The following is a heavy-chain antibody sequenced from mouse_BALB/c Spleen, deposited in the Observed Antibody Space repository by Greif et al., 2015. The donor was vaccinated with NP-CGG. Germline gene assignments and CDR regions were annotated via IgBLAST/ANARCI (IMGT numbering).Heavy chain of an antibody. CDR1: GFTFSSYT. CDR3: ARHLGSSYGYAMDY. CDR2: ISNGGGST. Sequence: EVKLMESGGGLVQPGGSLKLSCAASGFTFSSYTMSWVRQTPEKRLEWVAYISNGGGSTYYPDTVKGRFTISRDNAKNTLYLQMSSLKSEDTAMYYCARHLGSSYGYAMDYWGQGTSVTVSS. D-gene: IGHD1-1*01. J-gene: IGHJ4*01. V-gene: IGHV5-12-2*01.